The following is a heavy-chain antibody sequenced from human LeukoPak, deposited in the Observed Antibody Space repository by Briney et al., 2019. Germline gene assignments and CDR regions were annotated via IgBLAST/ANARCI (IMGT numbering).Heavy chain of an antibody. D-gene: IGHD6-19*01. Sequence: GASVKVSCKASGYTFTSYYMHWVRQAPGQGLEWMGIINPSGGSTGYAQKFQGRVTMTRDMSTSTVYVELSSLRSEDTAVYYCARFRSSGWSYYFDYWGQGTLVTVSS. V-gene: IGHV1-46*01. CDR2: INPSGGST. CDR3: ARFRSSGWSYYFDY. CDR1: GYTFTSYY. J-gene: IGHJ4*02.